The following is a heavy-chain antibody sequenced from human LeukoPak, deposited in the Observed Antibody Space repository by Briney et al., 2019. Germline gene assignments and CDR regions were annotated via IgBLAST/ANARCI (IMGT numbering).Heavy chain of an antibody. V-gene: IGHV3-53*04. Sequence: GGSLRLSCAASGFTVSSNYMSWVRQAPGKGLEWVSVIYSGGSTYYADSVKGRFTISRHNSKNTLYLQMNSLRAEDTAVYYCARDLFIPTWGYYYYYGMDVWGQGTTVTVSS. CDR1: GFTVSSNY. CDR3: ARDLFIPTWGYYYYYGMDV. CDR2: IYSGGST. D-gene: IGHD7-27*01. J-gene: IGHJ6*02.